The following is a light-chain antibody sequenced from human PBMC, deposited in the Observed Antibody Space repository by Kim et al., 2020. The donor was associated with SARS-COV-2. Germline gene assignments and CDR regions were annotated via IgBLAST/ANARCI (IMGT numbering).Light chain of an antibody. V-gene: IGKV1-5*01. Sequence: ASAGDRVPTTCRASRSVSIWLAWYQQKPGEAPKLLIYDASTLESGVPSRFSGSVSETDFTLTISGLQADDFATYYCQQYKGFSPTFGPGTKVDIK. CDR1: RSVSIW. CDR3: QQYKGFSPT. J-gene: IGKJ3*01. CDR2: DAS.